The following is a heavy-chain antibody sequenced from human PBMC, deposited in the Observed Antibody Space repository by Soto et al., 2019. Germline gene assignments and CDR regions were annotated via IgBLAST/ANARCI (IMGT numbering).Heavy chain of an antibody. Sequence: EVQLLESGGGLGQPGWSLRLSCAASGFTFRSFSMSWVRQAPGKGLEWVSGVNDDGTSTSYADSVRGRFTISRDNSKNTLYLQMNTLRAEDTAMYYCAKVGDAGGAVYWASWGQGLLVTVSS. D-gene: IGHD2-8*02. V-gene: IGHV3-23*01. J-gene: IGHJ5*02. CDR2: VNDDGTST. CDR1: GFTFRSFS. CDR3: AKVGDAGGAVYWAS.